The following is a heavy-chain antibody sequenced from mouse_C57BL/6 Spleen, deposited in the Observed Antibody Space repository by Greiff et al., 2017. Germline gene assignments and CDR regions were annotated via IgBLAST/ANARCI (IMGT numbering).Heavy chain of an antibody. CDR1: GYTFTDYN. D-gene: IGHD3-1*01. Sequence: VQLKESGPELVKPGASVKIPCKASGYTFTDYNMDWVKQSHGKSLEWIGDINPNNGGTNYNQKFKGKATLTVDKSSSTAYMELRSLSSEDTAVYYCARRAVGWYFDVWGTGTTVTVSS. CDR2: INPNNGGT. J-gene: IGHJ1*03. CDR3: ARRAVGWYFDV. V-gene: IGHV1-18*01.